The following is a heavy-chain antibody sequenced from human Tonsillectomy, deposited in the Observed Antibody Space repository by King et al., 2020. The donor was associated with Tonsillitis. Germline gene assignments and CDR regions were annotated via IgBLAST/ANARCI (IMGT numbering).Heavy chain of an antibody. CDR2: IIPILGRT. CDR1: GGSFSSYA. Sequence: QLVESGAEVKKPGSSVKVSCKVSGGSFSSYAISWVRQAPGQGLEWMGRIIPILGRTNSAQKFQGRFTITADKSTTTAYMELTSLTSEDTAVYYCARERDVMVPAAIRFAPWGQGTLVTVSS. J-gene: IGHJ5*02. V-gene: IGHV1-69*09. CDR3: ARERDVMVPAAIRFAP. D-gene: IGHD2-2*01.